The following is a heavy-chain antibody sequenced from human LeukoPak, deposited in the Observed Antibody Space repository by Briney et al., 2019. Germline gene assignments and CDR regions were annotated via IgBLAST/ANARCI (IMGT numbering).Heavy chain of an antibody. CDR1: GGTFNSYA. CDR3: ATGLIGYFYYYMDF. Sequence: SVKVSCKASGGTFNSYAVSWVRQAPGQGLEWMGGIIPIFGTSTYAQKFQGRVTITTDESTSTAHMELTSLKSEDTAVYYCATGLIGYFYYYMDFWGKGTTVTVSS. D-gene: IGHD2-8*01. CDR2: IIPIFGTS. V-gene: IGHV1-69*05. J-gene: IGHJ6*03.